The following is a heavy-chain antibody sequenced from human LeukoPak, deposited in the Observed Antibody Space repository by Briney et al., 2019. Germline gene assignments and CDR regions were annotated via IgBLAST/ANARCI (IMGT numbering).Heavy chain of an antibody. Sequence: SETLSLTCTVSGGSISSGDYYWSWVRQPPGKGLEWIGYIYYGGSTYYNPSLKSRVTISVDTSKNQFSLKLSSVTAADTAVYYCARGSLTGYYSLGYWGQGTLVTVSS. CDR2: IYYGGST. CDR1: GGSISSGDYY. V-gene: IGHV4-30-4*01. D-gene: IGHD3-9*01. CDR3: ARGSLTGYYSLGY. J-gene: IGHJ4*02.